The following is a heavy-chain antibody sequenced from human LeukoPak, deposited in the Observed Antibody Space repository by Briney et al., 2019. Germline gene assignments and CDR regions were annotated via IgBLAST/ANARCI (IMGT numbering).Heavy chain of an antibody. Sequence: SETLSLTCTVSGGSISSYYWSWIRQPPGKGLEWIGYIYYSGSTNYNPSLKSRVTISVDTSKNQFSLKLSSVTAADTAVYYCARGGSSGWYNPLDYWGQGTLVTV. CDR1: GGSISSYY. D-gene: IGHD6-19*01. CDR2: IYYSGST. J-gene: IGHJ4*02. V-gene: IGHV4-59*01. CDR3: ARGGSSGWYNPLDY.